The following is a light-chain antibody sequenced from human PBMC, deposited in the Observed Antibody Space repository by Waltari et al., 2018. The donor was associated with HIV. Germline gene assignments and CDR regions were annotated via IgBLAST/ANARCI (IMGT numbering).Light chain of an antibody. CDR2: AAA. Sequence: DIQMTQSPSSLSASVGDRVTITCRASQIIVNYLNWYQHKPGKAPKVLIFAAATLQSGVPARFSGTGYGTDFSLTITSLQREDFATYYCQQTYITPRTFGQGTKVEIK. J-gene: IGKJ1*01. CDR3: QQTYITPRT. V-gene: IGKV1-39*01. CDR1: QIIVNY.